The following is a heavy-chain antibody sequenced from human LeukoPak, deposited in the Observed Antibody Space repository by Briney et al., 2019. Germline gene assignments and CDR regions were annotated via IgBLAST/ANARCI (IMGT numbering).Heavy chain of an antibody. CDR1: GFTFGDYA. CDR3: TRDTEWELRKSGYYYYYMDV. Sequence: PGGSLRLSCTASGFTFGDYAMSWFRQAPGKGLEWVGFIRSKAYGGTTEYAASVEGRLTISRENYKSIDYLQINSLKTEDTAVYYCTRDTEWELRKSGYYYYYMDVWGKGTTVTVSS. J-gene: IGHJ6*03. V-gene: IGHV3-49*03. D-gene: IGHD1-26*01. CDR2: IRSKAYGGTT.